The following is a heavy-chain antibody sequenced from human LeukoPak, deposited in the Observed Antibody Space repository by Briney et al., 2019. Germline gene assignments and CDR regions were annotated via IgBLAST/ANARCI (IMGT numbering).Heavy chain of an antibody. CDR1: GYTFTSYY. D-gene: IGHD6-13*01. J-gene: IGHJ3*02. CDR3: ARATPDIAADGTGAFDI. Sequence: GASVKVSCKASGYTFTSYYMHWVRQAPGQGLEWMGIINPSGGSTSYAQKFQGRVTMTRDMSTSTVYMELSSLRTEETAVYYCARATPDIAADGTGAFDIWGQGTMVTVSS. V-gene: IGHV1-46*01. CDR2: INPSGGST.